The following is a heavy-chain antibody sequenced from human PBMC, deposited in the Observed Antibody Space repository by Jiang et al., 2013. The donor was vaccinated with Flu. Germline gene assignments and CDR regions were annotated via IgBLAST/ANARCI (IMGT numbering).Heavy chain of an antibody. CDR3: AKIMSCGGDCYYFDY. Sequence: KASGGTFTNYIINWVRQAHGQGLEWMGGIIVISGTTNYAQRLQGRATISADKSTSTAYMELRSLTSEDTAVYYCAKIMSCGGDCYYFDYWGQGTLVTVSS. CDR1: GGTFTNYI. CDR2: IIVISGTT. D-gene: IGHD2-21*02. V-gene: IGHV1-69*06. J-gene: IGHJ4*02.